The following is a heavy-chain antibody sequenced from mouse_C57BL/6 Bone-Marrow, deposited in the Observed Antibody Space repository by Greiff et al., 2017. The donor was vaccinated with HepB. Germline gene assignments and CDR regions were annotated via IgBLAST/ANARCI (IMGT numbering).Heavy chain of an antibody. CDR1: GYTFTSYW. D-gene: IGHD1-1*01. J-gene: IGHJ2*01. V-gene: IGHV1-64*01. CDR2: IHPNSGST. CDR3: ARGGSYYYGSSYGY. Sequence: QVQLQQPGAELVKPGASVKLSCKASGYTFTSYWMHWVKQRPGQGLEWIGMIHPNSGSTNYNEKFKSKATLTVDKSSSTAYMQLSSLTSEDSAVYYCARGGSYYYGSSYGYWGQGTTLTVSS.